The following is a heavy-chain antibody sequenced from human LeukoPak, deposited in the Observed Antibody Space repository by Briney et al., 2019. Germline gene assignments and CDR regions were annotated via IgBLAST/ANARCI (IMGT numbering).Heavy chain of an antibody. CDR3: AKALSGYSYGTFDF. J-gene: IGHJ4*02. D-gene: IGHD5-18*01. CDR1: GFTFSSYW. CDR2: INGDGSST. V-gene: IGHV3-74*01. Sequence: GGSLRLSCAASGFTFSSYWMHWVRQAPGKGLVWVSRINGDGSSTSYADFVKGRFTISRDNAKNTLYLQMNSLRAEDTALYYCAKALSGYSYGTFDFWGQGTLVTVSS.